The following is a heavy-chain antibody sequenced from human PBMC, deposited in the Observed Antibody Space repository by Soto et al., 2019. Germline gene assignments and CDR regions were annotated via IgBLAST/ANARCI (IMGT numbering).Heavy chain of an antibody. CDR3: AKERGMATPRSSYYFDY. V-gene: IGHV3-23*01. Sequence: GGSLRLSCAASGFTFSSYAMSWVRQAPGKGLEWVSAISGSGGSTYYADSVKGRFTISRDNSKNTLYLQMNSLRAEDTAVYYCAKERGMATPRSSYYFDYWGQGTLVTVSS. CDR1: GFTFSSYA. D-gene: IGHD5-12*01. CDR2: ISGSGGST. J-gene: IGHJ4*02.